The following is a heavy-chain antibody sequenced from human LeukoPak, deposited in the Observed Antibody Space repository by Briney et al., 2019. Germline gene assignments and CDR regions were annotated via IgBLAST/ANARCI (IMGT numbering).Heavy chain of an antibody. CDR2: IKQDGAEK. V-gene: IGHV3-7*05. CDR1: GFTFSRYW. J-gene: IGHJ4*02. Sequence: GGSLRLSCAASGFTFSRYWMTWVRQAPGKGLEWVANIKQDGAEKYYVDSVKGRFTISRDNAKNSLYLQMNSLRAEDTAVYYCARDSEWGLLRSDYWGQGTLVTVSS. D-gene: IGHD1-26*01. CDR3: ARDSEWGLLRSDY.